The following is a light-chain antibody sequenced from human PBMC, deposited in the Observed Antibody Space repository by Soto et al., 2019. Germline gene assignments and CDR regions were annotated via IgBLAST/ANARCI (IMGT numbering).Light chain of an antibody. CDR3: VAWDDSLNGYV. CDR1: SSNIGVNI. Sequence: QSVLTQPPSASGTPGQRVTISCSGSSSNIGVNIVTWYQQLPRAAPKLLIYTNDQRPSGVPDRFSASKSGTAASLAISGLXSEDEAVYCCVAWDDSLNGYVFGPGTKVTVL. CDR2: TND. J-gene: IGLJ1*01. V-gene: IGLV1-44*01.